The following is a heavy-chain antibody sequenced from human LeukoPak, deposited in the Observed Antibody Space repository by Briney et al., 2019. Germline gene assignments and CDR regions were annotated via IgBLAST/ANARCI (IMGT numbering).Heavy chain of an antibody. V-gene: IGHV4-39*01. CDR1: GGSTSSSSYY. CDR3: ARHRKVDTAGDY. CDR2: IYYTGST. J-gene: IGHJ4*02. Sequence: PSETLSLTCTVSGGSTSSSSYYWSWVRQPPGKGLEWIVSIYYTGSTYYNPSLKSRVTISLDTSKNQFSLKLISVTAADTAVYYCARHRKVDTAGDYWGQGTLVTVSS. D-gene: IGHD5-18*01.